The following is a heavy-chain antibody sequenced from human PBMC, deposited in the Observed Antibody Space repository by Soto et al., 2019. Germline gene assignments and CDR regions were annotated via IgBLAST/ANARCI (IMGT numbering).Heavy chain of an antibody. V-gene: IGHV3-23*01. CDR2: ISGSGDNT. Sequence: GESLKISCKASGFSFSDYAMTWVRQAPGKGLEWVSVISGSGDNTFYAASVKGRFAISRDNSKNVLYLQMNSLSADDAAVYFCAKGRAITVYGVDTLFDYWGRGTLVTVSS. J-gene: IGHJ4*01. D-gene: IGHD3-3*01. CDR1: GFSFSDYA. CDR3: AKGRAITVYGVDTLFDY.